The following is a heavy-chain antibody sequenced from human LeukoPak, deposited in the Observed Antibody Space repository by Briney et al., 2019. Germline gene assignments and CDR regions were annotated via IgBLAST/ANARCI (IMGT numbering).Heavy chain of an antibody. D-gene: IGHD1-7*01. CDR1: GGTFSSYA. CDR2: IIPIFGTA. V-gene: IGHV1-69*05. Sequence: ASVKVPCKASGGTFSSYAISWVRQAPGQGLEWMGGIIPIFGTANCAQKFQGRVTITTDESMSTAYMELSSLRSEDTAVYYCAREGGEITGTKEFDYWGQGTLVTVSS. J-gene: IGHJ4*02. CDR3: AREGGEITGTKEFDY.